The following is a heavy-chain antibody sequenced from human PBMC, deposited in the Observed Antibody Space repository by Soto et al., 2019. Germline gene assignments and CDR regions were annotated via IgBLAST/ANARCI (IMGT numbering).Heavy chain of an antibody. CDR2: IYYSGST. CDR1: GGSISSSSYY. V-gene: IGHV4-39*01. J-gene: IGHJ5*02. Sequence: SETLSLTCTVSGGSISSSSYYWGWVRQPPGKGLEWIGSIYYSGSTYYNPSLKSRVTISVDTSKNQFSLKLSSVTAADTAVYYCARLVWYCSGGSCRRWFDPWGQGTLVTVSS. CDR3: ARLVWYCSGGSCRRWFDP. D-gene: IGHD2-15*01.